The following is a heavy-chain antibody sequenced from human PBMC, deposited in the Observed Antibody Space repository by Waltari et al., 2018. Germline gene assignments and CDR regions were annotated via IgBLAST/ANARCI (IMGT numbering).Heavy chain of an antibody. D-gene: IGHD3-22*01. CDR3: ARRYYNSSGYPDYFYYYYMDV. CDR2: IHYSGSS. J-gene: IGHJ6*03. CDR1: GDSINNNY. Sequence: QVQLQESGPGLVKPSETLSLTCTVSGDSINNNYWSWIRQPPGKGLEWIGYIHYSGSSNYNPSLKSRLTISVGTSENQFSLKLGSVTAADTAVYYCARRYYNSSGYPDYFYYYYMDVWGKGTTVTISS. V-gene: IGHV4-59*01.